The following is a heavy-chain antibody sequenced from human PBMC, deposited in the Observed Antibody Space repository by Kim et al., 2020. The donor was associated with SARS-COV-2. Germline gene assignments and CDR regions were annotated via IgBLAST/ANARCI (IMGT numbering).Heavy chain of an antibody. CDR3: ARTCSSVSCYTFGMDV. V-gene: IGHV4-61*08. CDR1: GVSVSSGGYY. J-gene: IGHJ6*02. D-gene: IGHD2-2*02. CDR2: IYYGGGT. Sequence: SETLSLTCSVSGVSVSSGGYYWSWIRQPPGKGLERIGHIYYGGGTNYNRSLQSRVTISVDTSTNQFSLKLSSVTAADTAMYYCARTCSSVSCYTFGMDVWGQGTRVTVCS.